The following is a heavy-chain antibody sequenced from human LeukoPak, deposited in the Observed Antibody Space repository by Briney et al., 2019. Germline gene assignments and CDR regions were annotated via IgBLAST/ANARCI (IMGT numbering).Heavy chain of an antibody. V-gene: IGHV1-2*02. Sequence: ASVKVSCKASGYTFTGYYMHWARQAPGQGLEWMGWINPNSGGTNYAQKFQGRVTMTRDTSISTAYMELSRLRSDDTAVYYCARDKTTVTTFYYYYMDVWGKGTTVTVSS. J-gene: IGHJ6*03. D-gene: IGHD4-17*01. CDR2: INPNSGGT. CDR3: ARDKTTVTTFYYYYMDV. CDR1: GYTFTGYY.